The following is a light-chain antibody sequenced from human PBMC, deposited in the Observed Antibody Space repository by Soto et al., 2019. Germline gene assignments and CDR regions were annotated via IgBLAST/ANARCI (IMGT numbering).Light chain of an antibody. Sequence: DIQMTQSPSSLSASVGDRVTITCRASQTIGTYLNWYQQTPGKAPKLLIYVASSLQSGVPSRFSGRGSGTDFTLTISSLQPEDCATYYCQQSFTTPFTFGPGTKVDIK. V-gene: IGKV1-39*01. CDR3: QQSFTTPFT. CDR1: QTIGTY. J-gene: IGKJ3*01. CDR2: VAS.